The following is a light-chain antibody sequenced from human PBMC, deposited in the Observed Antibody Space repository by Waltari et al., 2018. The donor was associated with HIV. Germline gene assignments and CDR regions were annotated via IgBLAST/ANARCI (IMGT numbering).Light chain of an antibody. V-gene: IGKV3-15*01. CDR3: PRNNDWLSWT. CDR1: QSISSN. CDR2: DAS. J-gene: IGKJ1*01. Sequence: EIVMTQSPATLSVSPGQRATVTCWASQSISSNLDWYQQRPGQAPRLLVYDASTRVAGIPARFRVSGFETEFTLTLSSLQSEDFAVYYCPRNNDWLSWTFGQGTKVEMK.